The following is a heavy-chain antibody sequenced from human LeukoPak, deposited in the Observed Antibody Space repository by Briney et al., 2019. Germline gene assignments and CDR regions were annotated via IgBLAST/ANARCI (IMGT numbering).Heavy chain of an antibody. D-gene: IGHD1-26*01. V-gene: IGHV3-48*03. J-gene: IGHJ3*02. CDR2: ISSSGSTT. Sequence: GGSLRLSCAASGFIFSNYEMNWVRQPPGKGLEWVSYISSSGSTTLYAESVKGRFITSRDNTKNSLYLQMNSLSAEDTAVYYCARDRGGPTYDAFDIWGQGTMVTVSS. CDR3: ARDRGGPTYDAFDI. CDR1: GFIFSNYE.